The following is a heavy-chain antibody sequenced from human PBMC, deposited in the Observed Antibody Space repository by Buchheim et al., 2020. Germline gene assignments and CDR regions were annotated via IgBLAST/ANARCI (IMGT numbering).Heavy chain of an antibody. CDR2: LSFDGSNK. D-gene: IGHD5-12*01. V-gene: IGHV3-30*18. Sequence: QVQLVESGGGVVQPGRSLRLSCAASGFTFSSYGMYWVRQAPGKGLEWVAVLSFDGSNKYYEDSVKGRFTISRANLTNTLYLQLHNLRAEDTAIYYCAKARVAATNYYFYGMDVWGQGT. J-gene: IGHJ6*02. CDR3: AKARVAATNYYFYGMDV. CDR1: GFTFSSYG.